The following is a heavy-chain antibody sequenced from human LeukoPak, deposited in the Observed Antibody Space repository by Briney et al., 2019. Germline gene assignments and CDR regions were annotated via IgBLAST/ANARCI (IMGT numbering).Heavy chain of an antibody. V-gene: IGHV3-21*01. CDR2: SSSSSSYI. CDR1: GFTFSSYS. J-gene: IGHJ4*02. CDR3: ARSWLLAAAGTYDY. D-gene: IGHD6-13*01. Sequence: PGGSLRLSCAASGFTFSSYSMNWVRQAPGKGLEWVSSSSSSSSYIYYADSVKGRFTISRDNAKNSLYLQMNSLRAEDTAVYYCARSWLLAAAGTYDYWGQGTLVTVSS.